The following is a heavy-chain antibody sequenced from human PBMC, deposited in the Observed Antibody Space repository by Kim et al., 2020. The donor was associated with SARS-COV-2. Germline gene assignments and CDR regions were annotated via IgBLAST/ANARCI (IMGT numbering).Heavy chain of an antibody. J-gene: IGHJ4*02. CDR3: AREPSQTGYFDY. D-gene: IGHD3-9*01. V-gene: IGHV4-59*01. Sequence: NDNPTLQSRVTISVDTSKNQFSLKLSSVTAADTAVYYCAREPSQTGYFDYWGQGTLVTVSS.